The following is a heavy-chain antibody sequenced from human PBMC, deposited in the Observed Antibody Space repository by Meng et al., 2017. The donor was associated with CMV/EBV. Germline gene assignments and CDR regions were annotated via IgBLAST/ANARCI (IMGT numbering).Heavy chain of an antibody. CDR3: ARGGASVAGLRHYYYYNMDV. D-gene: IGHD6-19*01. V-gene: IGHV3-11*04. CDR1: GFTFSDYY. CDR2: ISSSGSTI. J-gene: IGHJ6*02. Sequence: GGSLRLSCAASGFTFSDYYMSWIRQAPGKGLEWVSYISSSGSTIYYADSVKGRFTISRDNAKNSLYLQMNSLRAEDTAVYYCARGGASVAGLRHYYYYNMDVWGLGTTVTVSS.